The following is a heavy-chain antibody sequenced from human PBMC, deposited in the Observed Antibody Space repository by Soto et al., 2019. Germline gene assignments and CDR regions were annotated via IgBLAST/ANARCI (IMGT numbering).Heavy chain of an antibody. D-gene: IGHD2-2*01. V-gene: IGHV4-34*01. CDR2: INHSGST. Sequence: PSETPSLTCAVYGGSFSGYYWSWIRQPPGKGLEWIGEINHSGSTNYNPSLKSRVTISVDTSKNQFSLKLSSVTAADTAVYYCGRVAPDPYCSSTSCSRRRWFDPWGQGTLVTVSS. J-gene: IGHJ5*02. CDR3: GRVAPDPYCSSTSCSRRRWFDP. CDR1: GGSFSGYY.